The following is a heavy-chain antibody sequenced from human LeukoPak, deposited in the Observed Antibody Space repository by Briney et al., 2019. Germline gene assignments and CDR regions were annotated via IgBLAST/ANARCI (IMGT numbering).Heavy chain of an antibody. CDR1: GGSISSDGYS. CDR2: IYHSGST. J-gene: IGHJ4*02. CDR3: AIGGGYCSDGSCYSDDY. Sequence: PSETLSLTCAVSGGSISSDGYSWSWLRQPPGKGLEWIGYIYHSGSTYYNPSLKSRVTISVDSSKNQFSLKLNSVTAADTAVYYCAIGGGYCSDGSCYSDDYWGQGTLVTVSS. V-gene: IGHV4-30-2*02. D-gene: IGHD2-15*01.